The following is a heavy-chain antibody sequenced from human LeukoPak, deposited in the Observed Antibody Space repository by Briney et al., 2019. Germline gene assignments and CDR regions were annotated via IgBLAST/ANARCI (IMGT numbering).Heavy chain of an antibody. CDR2: INPSGGST. CDR1: GYTFTSYY. Sequence: ASVKVSCKASGYTFTSYYMHWVRQAPGQGLEWMGIINPSGGSTSYAQKFQGRVTITADESTSTAYMELSSLRSEDTAVYYCARVAPFQSYSSSWYDYYYGMDVWGQGTTVTVSS. CDR3: ARVAPFQSYSSSWYDYYYGMDV. J-gene: IGHJ6*02. V-gene: IGHV1-46*01. D-gene: IGHD6-13*01.